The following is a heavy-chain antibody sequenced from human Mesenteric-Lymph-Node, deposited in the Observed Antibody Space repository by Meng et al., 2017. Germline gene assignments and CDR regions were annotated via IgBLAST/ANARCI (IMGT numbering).Heavy chain of an antibody. CDR2: IYYSGST. V-gene: IGHV4-34*01. Sequence: QVQPQQWGAGLLKPSGTLSLPCAVYGGSFSGYYWSWIRQPPGKGLEWIGYIYYSGSTYSNASLKSRVTISIDRSKNQFSLKLSSVTAADTAVYYCARDRKHYGERGWFDPWGQGTLVTVSS. CDR1: GGSFSGYY. D-gene: IGHD4-17*01. CDR3: ARDRKHYGERGWFDP. J-gene: IGHJ5*02.